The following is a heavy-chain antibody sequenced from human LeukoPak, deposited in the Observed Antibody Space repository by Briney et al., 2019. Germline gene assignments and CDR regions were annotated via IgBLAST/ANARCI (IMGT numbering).Heavy chain of an antibody. CDR3: ARYSGSYHTYFDS. Sequence: GASEKVSCKASGYTFSSYYIHWVRQARGQGLEWMGIIDPSGGITTYAQKFEGRVTLARDTSTSTVDMKLSRLRSEDTAVYYCARYSGSYHTYFDSWGQGTLVTVSS. V-gene: IGHV1-46*01. J-gene: IGHJ4*02. CDR2: IDPSGGIT. D-gene: IGHD1-26*01. CDR1: GYTFSSYY.